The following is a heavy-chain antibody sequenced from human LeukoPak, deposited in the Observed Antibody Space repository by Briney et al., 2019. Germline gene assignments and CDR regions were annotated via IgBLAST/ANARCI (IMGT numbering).Heavy chain of an antibody. Sequence: SETLSLTCAVYGGSFSGYYWSWTRQPPGKGLEWIGEINHSGSTNYNPSLKSRVIISVDTSKNHFSLKLSSVTAADTAVYYCARISGRLYYYYYMDVWGKGTTVTVSS. CDR2: INHSGST. CDR3: ARISGRLYYYYYMDV. CDR1: GGSFSGYY. D-gene: IGHD6-19*01. J-gene: IGHJ6*03. V-gene: IGHV4-34*01.